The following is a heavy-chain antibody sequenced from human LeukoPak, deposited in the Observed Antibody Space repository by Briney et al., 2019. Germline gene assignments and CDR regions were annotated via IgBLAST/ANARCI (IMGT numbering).Heavy chain of an antibody. CDR3: ARTYYYDSSGYYTYFDY. D-gene: IGHD3-22*01. J-gene: IGHJ4*02. V-gene: IGHV3-21*01. CDR2: ISSSSSYI. CDR1: GFTFSSYG. Sequence: PGGSLRLSCAASGFTFSSYGMHWVRQAPGKGLEWVSSISSSSSYIYYADSVKGRFTISRDNAKNSLYLQMNSLRAEDTAVYYCARTYYYDSSGYYTYFDYWGQGTLVTVSS.